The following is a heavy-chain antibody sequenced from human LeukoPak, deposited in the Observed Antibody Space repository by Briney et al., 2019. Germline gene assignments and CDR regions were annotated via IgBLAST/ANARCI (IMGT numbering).Heavy chain of an antibody. Sequence: PGGSLRLSCAASGFTFSNYAMSWVRQAPAKGLEWVSAISNNGGYTYYADSVQGRFTISRDNSKSTLCLQMNSLRAEDTAVYYCAKQLGYCSDGSCYFPYWGQGTLVTVSS. D-gene: IGHD2-15*01. V-gene: IGHV3-23*01. CDR3: AKQLGYCSDGSCYFPY. CDR2: ISNNGGYT. J-gene: IGHJ4*02. CDR1: GFTFSNYA.